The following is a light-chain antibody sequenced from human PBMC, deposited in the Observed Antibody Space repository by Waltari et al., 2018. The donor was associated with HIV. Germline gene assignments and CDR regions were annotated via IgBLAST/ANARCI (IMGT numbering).Light chain of an antibody. V-gene: IGLV2-8*01. CDR1: SSDVGGYNS. J-gene: IGLJ2*01. CDR2: EVS. CDR3: SSYAGTNHLVV. Sequence: QSALTQPPSASGSPGQSVTISCTGTSSDVGGYNSVSWYQQHPGKAPKLMIYEVSKRPSGVPDRFSGSKSGNTASLAVSGLQAEDEADYYCSSYAGTNHLVVFGGGTKLTVL.